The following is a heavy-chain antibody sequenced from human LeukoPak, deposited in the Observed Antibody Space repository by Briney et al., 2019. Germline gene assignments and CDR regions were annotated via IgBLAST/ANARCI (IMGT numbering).Heavy chain of an antibody. CDR1: KFTSGHSFTNYW. D-gene: IGHD2-2*01. CDR3: SAILYH. V-gene: IGHV3-7*01. Sequence: GGSLRLSCVASKFTSGHSFTNYWMSWVRQAPGKGLEWVANINQDGSETYYVDSVKGRFTMPRHNAKKSVSLQMNSLRTDDTAIYYCSAILYHWGQGTLVTVSS. J-gene: IGHJ4*02. CDR2: INQDGSET.